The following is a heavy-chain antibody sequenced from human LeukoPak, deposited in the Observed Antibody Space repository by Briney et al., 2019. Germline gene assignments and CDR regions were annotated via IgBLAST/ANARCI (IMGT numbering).Heavy chain of an antibody. D-gene: IGHD2-2*01. CDR3: ARGGMVDIVVVPENY. CDR2: INPSGGST. CDR1: GYTFTSYY. V-gene: IGHV1-46*01. J-gene: IGHJ4*02. Sequence: GASVKVSCKASGYTFTSYYMHWVRQAPGQGLEWMGIINPSGGSTSYAQKFQGRVTMTRYTSSSTAYMELSRLTSDDTAVYYCARGGMVDIVVVPENYWGQGTLVTVSS.